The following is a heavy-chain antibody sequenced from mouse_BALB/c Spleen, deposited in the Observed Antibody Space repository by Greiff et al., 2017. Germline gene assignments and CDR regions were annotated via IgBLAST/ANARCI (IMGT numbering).Heavy chain of an antibody. D-gene: IGHD1-1*01. CDR3: ARVYYYGSYYAMDY. CDR2: ISSGGSYT. V-gene: IGHV5-9-4*01. J-gene: IGHJ4*01. CDR1: GFTFSSYA. Sequence: EVHLVESGGGLVKPGGSLKLSCAASGFTFSSYAMSWVRQSPEKRLEWVAEISSGGSYTYYPDTVTGRFTISRDNAKNTLYLEMSSLRSEDTAMYYCARVYYYGSYYAMDYWGQGTSVTVSS.